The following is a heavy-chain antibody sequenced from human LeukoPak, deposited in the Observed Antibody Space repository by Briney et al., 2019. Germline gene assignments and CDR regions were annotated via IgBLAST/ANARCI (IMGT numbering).Heavy chain of an antibody. CDR3: ARGRAVATYYFDY. CDR1: GGSFSGYY. V-gene: IGHV4-34*01. CDR2: MNHSGST. J-gene: IGHJ4*02. Sequence: KPSETLSLTCAVHGGSFSGYYWSWIRQPPGKGLEWIGEMNHSGSTNYNPSLKSRVTISVDTSKNQFSLKLSSVTAADTAVYYCARGRAVATYYFDYWGQGTLVTVSS. D-gene: IGHD5-12*01.